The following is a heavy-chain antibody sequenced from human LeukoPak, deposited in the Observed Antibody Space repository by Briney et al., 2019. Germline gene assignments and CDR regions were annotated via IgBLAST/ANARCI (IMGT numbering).Heavy chain of an antibody. D-gene: IGHD2-8*01. J-gene: IGHJ4*02. V-gene: IGHV3-23*01. CDR3: ATGGMVYAPQFAN. CDR1: GFTFTSTA. Sequence: PGGSLRLSCAASGFTFTSTAMSWVRQDPGKGLEWVSGISGSGGSTYYADSVKGRFTISRDNSRNTLYLQMHSLRAADTAVYYCATGGMVYAPQFANWGQGTLVTVSS. CDR2: ISGSGGST.